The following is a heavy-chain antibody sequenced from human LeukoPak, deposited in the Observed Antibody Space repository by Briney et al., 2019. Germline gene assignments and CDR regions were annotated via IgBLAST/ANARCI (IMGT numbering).Heavy chain of an antibody. V-gene: IGHV4-59*08. CDR2: IYYSGST. CDR3: ARHLGAEQTDFDY. Sequence: LETLSLTCTVSGGSISSYYWSWIRQPPGKGLEWIGYIYYSGSTNYNPSLKSRVTISVDTSKNQFSLKLSSVTAADTAVYYCARHLGAEQTDFDYWGQGTLVTVSS. J-gene: IGHJ4*02. D-gene: IGHD1-26*01. CDR1: GGSISSYY.